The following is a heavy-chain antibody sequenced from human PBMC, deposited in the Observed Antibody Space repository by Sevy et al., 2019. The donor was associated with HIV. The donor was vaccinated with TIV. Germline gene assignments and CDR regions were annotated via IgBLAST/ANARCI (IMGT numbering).Heavy chain of an antibody. J-gene: IGHJ6*02. CDR3: AKNDNFWSGYLAMDV. CDR1: GFTFSNYA. V-gene: IGHV3-23*01. Sequence: GGSLRLSCAASGFTFSNYAMNWVRQTPGKGLEWVSAISGSGDNTYYADSVKGRFTISRDISCNTVTRQMRSLRAEDTAVYYCAKNDNFWSGYLAMDVWGQGTTVTVSS. CDR2: ISGSGDNT. D-gene: IGHD3-3*01.